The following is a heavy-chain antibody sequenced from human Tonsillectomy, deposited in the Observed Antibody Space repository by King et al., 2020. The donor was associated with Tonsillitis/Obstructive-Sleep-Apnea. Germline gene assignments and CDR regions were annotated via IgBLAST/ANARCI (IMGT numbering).Heavy chain of an antibody. CDR2: INHSGST. D-gene: IGHD2-2*02. CDR1: GGSFSGYY. J-gene: IGHJ6*02. CDR3: ARVAAVPTAILYYYYGMDV. V-gene: IGHV4-34*01. Sequence: VQLQQWGAGLLKPSETLFLTCAVYGGSFSGYYWSWIRQPPGKGLEWIGEINHSGSTNYNPSLKSRVTISVDTSKNQFSLKVSSVTAADPAVYYCARVAAVPTAILYYYYGMDVWGQGTTVTVSS.